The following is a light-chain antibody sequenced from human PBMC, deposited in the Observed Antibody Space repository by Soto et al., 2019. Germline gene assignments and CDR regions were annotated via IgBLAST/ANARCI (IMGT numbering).Light chain of an antibody. V-gene: IGKV3-11*01. Sequence: EIVLTQSPAPLSLSPGERATLSCRASQSVSSYLAWYQQKPGQAPRLLIYDASNRATGIPARFSGSGSGTDFTLTIGSLEPEDFAVYCCQQRCHWPLTFGGGTKVEIK. CDR1: QSVSSY. CDR2: DAS. J-gene: IGKJ4*01. CDR3: QQRCHWPLT.